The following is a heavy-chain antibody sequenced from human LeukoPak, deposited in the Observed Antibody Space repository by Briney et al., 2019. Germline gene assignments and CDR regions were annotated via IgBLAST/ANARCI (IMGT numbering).Heavy chain of an antibody. CDR3: AREVLVHSGFYDS. V-gene: IGHV3-11*01. CDR1: GFIFSDYY. D-gene: IGHD6-19*01. Sequence: GGSLRLSCAASGFIFSDYYMSWIRQAPGKGLEWVSYIISSGSSIYYADSVKGRFTISRDNAKDSLYLQMNSLRSEDTAIYYCAREVLVHSGFYDSWGQGTLVIVSS. J-gene: IGHJ4*02. CDR2: IISSGSSI.